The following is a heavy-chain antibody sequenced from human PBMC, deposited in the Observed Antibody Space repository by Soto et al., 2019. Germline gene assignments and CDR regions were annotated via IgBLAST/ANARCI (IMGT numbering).Heavy chain of an antibody. CDR2: IIPTFGTA. D-gene: IGHD2-21*01. J-gene: IGHJ6*02. CDR3: ARPSCGAACYYYGMDV. CDR1: GGTFSSYT. V-gene: IGHV1-69*12. Sequence: QVQLVQSGAEVKKPGSSVKVSCKASGGTFSSYTISWVRQAPGQGLEWMGGIIPTFGTADYAQKFQGRVTITADEYTSTGYMELSSLRSGDTALYYCARPSCGAACYYYGMDVWGPGTGVTVSS.